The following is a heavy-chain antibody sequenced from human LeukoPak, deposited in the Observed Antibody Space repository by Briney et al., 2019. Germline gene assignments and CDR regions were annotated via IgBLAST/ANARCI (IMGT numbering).Heavy chain of an antibody. V-gene: IGHV3-7*01. Sequence: GGSLRLSCAASGFTFSSYWMSWVRQAPGKGLEWVANIKQDGSEKYYVDSVKGRSTISRDNAKNSLYLQMNSLRAEDTAVYYCARGRYYDFWSGHDYWGQGTLVTVSS. J-gene: IGHJ4*02. CDR3: ARGRYYDFWSGHDY. D-gene: IGHD3-3*01. CDR2: IKQDGSEK. CDR1: GFTFSSYW.